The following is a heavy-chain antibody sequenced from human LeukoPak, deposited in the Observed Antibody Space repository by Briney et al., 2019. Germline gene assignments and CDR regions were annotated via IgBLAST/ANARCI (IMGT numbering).Heavy chain of an antibody. CDR1: GYTFTSYG. V-gene: IGHV1-18*01. Sequence: GASVKVSCKASGYTFTSYGISWVRQAPGQGLEWMGWISAYNGNTNYAQKLQGRVTMTTDTSTSTAYMELRSLRSDDTAVYYCARSRFYSGRLNWFDPWGQGTLVTVSS. D-gene: IGHD1-26*01. CDR2: ISAYNGNT. J-gene: IGHJ5*02. CDR3: ARSRFYSGRLNWFDP.